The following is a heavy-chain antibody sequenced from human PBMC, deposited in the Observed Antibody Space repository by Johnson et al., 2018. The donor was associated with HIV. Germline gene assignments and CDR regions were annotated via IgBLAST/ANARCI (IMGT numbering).Heavy chain of an antibody. CDR3: ARVTQQVVRVGSDAFDI. CDR1: GFTFSSYA. D-gene: IGHD4-23*01. Sequence: VQLVESGGGVVQPGRSLRLSCAASGFTFSSYAMSWVRQAPGKGLEWVSAITGSGGSTHYADSVKGRFTVSRDNAKHLLYLQMNSLRAEDTAVYYCARVTQQVVRVGSDAFDIWGQGTMVTVSS. J-gene: IGHJ3*02. CDR2: ITGSGGST. V-gene: IGHV3-23*04.